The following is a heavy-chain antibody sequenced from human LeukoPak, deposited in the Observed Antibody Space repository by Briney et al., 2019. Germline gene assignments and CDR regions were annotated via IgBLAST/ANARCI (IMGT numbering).Heavy chain of an antibody. CDR2: INPSGGST. CDR1: GYTFTSYY. V-gene: IGHV1-46*01. D-gene: IGHD4-23*01. Sequence: ASVKVSCKASGYTFTSYYIHWVRQAPGQGLEWMGLINPSGGSTNYAQKFQGRVTMTRDMSTSTDYMELSSLRSEDTAVYYCARDNSVEDTAWWFDPWGQGTLVTVSS. CDR3: ARDNSVEDTAWWFDP. J-gene: IGHJ5*02.